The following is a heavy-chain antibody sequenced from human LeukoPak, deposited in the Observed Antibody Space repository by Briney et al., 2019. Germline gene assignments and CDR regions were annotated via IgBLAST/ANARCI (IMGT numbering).Heavy chain of an antibody. CDR2: ISYDGSNK. D-gene: IGHD2-15*01. CDR3: ASYSLRGERPYYYYYMDV. CDR1: GFTFSSYA. V-gene: IGHV3-30*04. Sequence: PGRSLRLSCAASGFTFSSYAMHWVRQAPGKGLEWVAVISYDGSNKYYADSVKGRFTISRDNSKNTLYLQMNSLRAEDTAVYYCASYSLRGERPYYYYYMDVWGKGTTVTVSS. J-gene: IGHJ6*03.